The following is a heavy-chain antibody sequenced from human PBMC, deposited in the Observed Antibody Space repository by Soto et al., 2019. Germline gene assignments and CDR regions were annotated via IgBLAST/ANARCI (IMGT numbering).Heavy chain of an antibody. D-gene: IGHD6-13*01. Sequence: EVQLAESGGDLVQPGGSLRLSCAASGFTLSAYWMTWVRQAPGKGLEWVANINRDGSKKSYLDSVRGRFTISRDNVGNSLYLQMDSLRADDTALSYCARDVSPGISSLYLDAFDIWGQGTMVTVSS. CDR2: INRDGSKK. J-gene: IGHJ3*02. V-gene: IGHV3-7*05. CDR3: ARDVSPGISSLYLDAFDI. CDR1: GFTLSAYW.